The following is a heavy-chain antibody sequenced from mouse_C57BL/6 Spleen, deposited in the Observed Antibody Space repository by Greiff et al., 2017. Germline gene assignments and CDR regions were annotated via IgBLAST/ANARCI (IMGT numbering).Heavy chain of an antibody. CDR3: ARLGFITTTFDY. CDR2: IYPGDGDT. D-gene: IGHD1-1*01. V-gene: IGHV1-82*01. Sequence: VQLQQSGPELVKPGASVKISCKASGYAFSSSWMNWVKQRPGKGLEWIGRIYPGDGDTNYNGKFKGKATLTADKSSSTAYMQLSSLTSEDSAVYFCARLGFITTTFDYWGQGTTLTVSS. CDR1: GYAFSSSW. J-gene: IGHJ2*01.